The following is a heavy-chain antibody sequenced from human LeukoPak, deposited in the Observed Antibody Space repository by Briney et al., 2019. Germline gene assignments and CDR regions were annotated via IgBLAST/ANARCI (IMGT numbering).Heavy chain of an antibody. Sequence: PGGSLRLSCAASGFTFSTYAMSWVRQAPGKGLEWVANIKQDGSEKYYVDSVKGRFTISRDNAKNSLYLQMNSLRAEDTAVYYCARVRGPMVRGAITDYWGQGTLVTVSS. J-gene: IGHJ4*02. CDR3: ARVRGPMVRGAITDY. CDR2: IKQDGSEK. CDR1: GFTFSTYA. D-gene: IGHD3-10*01. V-gene: IGHV3-7*01.